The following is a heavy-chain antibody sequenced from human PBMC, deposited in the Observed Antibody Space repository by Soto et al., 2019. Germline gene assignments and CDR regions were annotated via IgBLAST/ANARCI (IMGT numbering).Heavy chain of an antibody. J-gene: IGHJ4*02. D-gene: IGHD2-15*01. V-gene: IGHV4-30-4*01. CDR3: ATMGTPATGLYYFDY. CDR2: ISYSGST. Sequence: SETLSLTCTVSGGSISSGNYYWSWIRQPPGKGLEWIGFISYSGSTYYSTSLKSRVTISVDTSKSQFSLNLSFVTAADTAVYYCATMGTPATGLYYFDYWGQGTLVTVSS. CDR1: GGSISSGNYY.